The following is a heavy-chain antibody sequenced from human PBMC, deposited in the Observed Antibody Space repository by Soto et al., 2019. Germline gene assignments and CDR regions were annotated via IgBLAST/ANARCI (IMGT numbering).Heavy chain of an antibody. J-gene: IGHJ4*02. CDR3: ARDYYKYYDSSGYYRFPAY. Sequence: GGSLRLSCAASGFTFSSYAMHWVRQAPGKGLEWVALISYDGSDKDYADSVKGRFTISRDNSRNTLFLQMNSLRAEDTAVYYCARDYYKYYDSSGYYRFPAYCGQGTLVTVSS. D-gene: IGHD3-22*01. CDR2: ISYDGSDK. V-gene: IGHV3-30-3*01. CDR1: GFTFSSYA.